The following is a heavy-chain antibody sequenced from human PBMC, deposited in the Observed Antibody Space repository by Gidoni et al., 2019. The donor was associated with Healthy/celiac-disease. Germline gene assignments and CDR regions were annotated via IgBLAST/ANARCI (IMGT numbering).Heavy chain of an antibody. V-gene: IGHV3-33*01. CDR3: ARDGLASYFDY. CDR1: GFTFSSYG. D-gene: IGHD3-3*02. Sequence: QVQLVESGGGVVQPGRSLRLSCAASGFTFSSYGMHWVRQAPGKGLEWVAVIWYDGSNKYYAASVKGRFTISRDNSKNTLYLQMNSLRAEDTAVYYCARDGLASYFDYWGQGTLVTVSS. CDR2: IWYDGSNK. J-gene: IGHJ4*02.